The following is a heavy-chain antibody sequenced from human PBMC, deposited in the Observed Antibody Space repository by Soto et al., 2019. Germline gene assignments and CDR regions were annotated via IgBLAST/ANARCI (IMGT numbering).Heavy chain of an antibody. J-gene: IGHJ4*02. CDR1: GYSFTSYW. CDR3: ARETPPPPYYYDSSGYNPFDY. V-gene: IGHV5-10-1*01. D-gene: IGHD3-22*01. CDR2: IDPSDSYT. Sequence: GESLKISCKGSGYSFTSYWISWVRQMPGKGLEWMGRIDPSDSYTNYSPSFQGHVTISADKSISTAYLQWSSLKASDTAMYYCARETPPPPYYYDSSGYNPFDYWGQGTLVTVSS.